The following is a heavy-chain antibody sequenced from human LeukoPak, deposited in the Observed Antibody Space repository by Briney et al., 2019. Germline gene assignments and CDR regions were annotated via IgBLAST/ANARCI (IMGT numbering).Heavy chain of an antibody. Sequence: SGGSLRLSCAASGFTVSSNYMSWVRQAPGKGLEWVSVIYVDGTTYYADSVKGRFTISRDNSKNTLSLQMNSPRAEDTAVYYCARDYDSSGYYYPVYEYWGQGTLVTVSS. CDR3: ARDYDSSGYYYPVYEY. CDR1: GFTVSSNY. V-gene: IGHV3-53*01. D-gene: IGHD3-22*01. J-gene: IGHJ4*02. CDR2: IYVDGTT.